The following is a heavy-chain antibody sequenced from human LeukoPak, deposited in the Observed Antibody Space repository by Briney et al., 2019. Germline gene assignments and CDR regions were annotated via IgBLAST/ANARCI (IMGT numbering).Heavy chain of an antibody. CDR3: ARGVHSYYFDY. CDR1: GDSVSSDSAA. CDR2: TYYRSKGYN. D-gene: IGHD2-15*01. Sequence: SQTLSLTCAISGDSVSSDSAAWSWIRQSPSRGLEWLGRTYYRSKGYNEYAISVKSRITINPDTSKNQFSLQLNSVTPEDTAVYYCARGVHSYYFDYWGQGTLVTVSS. V-gene: IGHV6-1*01. J-gene: IGHJ4*02.